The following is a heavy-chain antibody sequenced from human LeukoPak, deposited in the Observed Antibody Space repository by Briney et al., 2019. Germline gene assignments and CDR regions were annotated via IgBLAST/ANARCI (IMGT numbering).Heavy chain of an antibody. CDR3: SVKYYDSSGYHDY. CDR2: IYSGGST. D-gene: IGHD3-22*01. CDR1: GFTVSSNY. Sequence: GGSLRLSCAASGFTVSSNYMSWVRQAPGKGLEWVSVIYSGGSTYYADSVKGRFTISRDNSKNTLYLQMNSLRAEDTAAYYCSVKYYDSSGYHDYWGQGTLVTVSS. V-gene: IGHV3-53*01. J-gene: IGHJ4*02.